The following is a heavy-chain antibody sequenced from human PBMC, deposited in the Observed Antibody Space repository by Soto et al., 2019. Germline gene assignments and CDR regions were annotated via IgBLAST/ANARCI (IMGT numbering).Heavy chain of an antibody. J-gene: IGHJ6*03. CDR3: ARLPEVVPAADYYYYYMDV. D-gene: IGHD2-2*01. CDR2: IYYSGST. V-gene: IGHV4-39*01. Sequence: SETLSLTCTVSGGSISSSSYYWGWIRQPPGKGLEWIGSIYYSGSTYYNPSLKSRVTISVDTSKNQFSLKLSSVTAADTAVYYCARLPEVVPAADYYYYYMDVWGKGTTVTVSS. CDR1: GGSISSSSYY.